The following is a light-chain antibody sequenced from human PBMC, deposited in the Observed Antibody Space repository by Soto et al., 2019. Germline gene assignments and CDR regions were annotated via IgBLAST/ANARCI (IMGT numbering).Light chain of an antibody. CDR3: QQYGSSPQT. J-gene: IGKJ1*01. CDR1: QSVSSSY. Sequence: EIVLTQSPGTVSLSPGERATLPCRASQSVSSSYLAWFQQKPGQAPRLLIYGASSRATGIPDRFSGSGSGTDFTLTISRLEPEDFAVYYCQQYGSSPQTFGQGTKVEIK. CDR2: GAS. V-gene: IGKV3-20*01.